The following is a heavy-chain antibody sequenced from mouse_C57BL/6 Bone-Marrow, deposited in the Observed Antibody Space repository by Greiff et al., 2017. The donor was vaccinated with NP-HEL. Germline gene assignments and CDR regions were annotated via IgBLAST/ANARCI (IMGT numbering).Heavy chain of an antibody. D-gene: IGHD3-1*01. J-gene: IGHJ3*01. Sequence: QVQLQQSGAELVRPGTSVKVSCKASGYAFTNYLIEWVKQRPGQGLEWIGVINPGSGGTNYNEKFKGKATLTADKSSSTAYMQLSSLTSEDSAVYFCARSGWEGRFAYWGQGTLVTVSA. CDR2: INPGSGGT. CDR1: GYAFTNYL. V-gene: IGHV1-54*01. CDR3: ARSGWEGRFAY.